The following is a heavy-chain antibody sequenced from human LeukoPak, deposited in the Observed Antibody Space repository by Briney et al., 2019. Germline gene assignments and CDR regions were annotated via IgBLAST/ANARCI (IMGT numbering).Heavy chain of an antibody. CDR3: ARDAISRGIIDY. Sequence: ASVKVSCKASGYSFTGYYVHWVRQAPGQGLEWMGWINPDSGGRNFAQKFQGRVTMTRDTSITTAYMELSRLTSDDTAVYYCARDAISRGIIDYWGQGTLVTVSS. D-gene: IGHD3-10*01. J-gene: IGHJ4*02. CDR1: GYSFTGYY. CDR2: INPDSGGR. V-gene: IGHV1-2*02.